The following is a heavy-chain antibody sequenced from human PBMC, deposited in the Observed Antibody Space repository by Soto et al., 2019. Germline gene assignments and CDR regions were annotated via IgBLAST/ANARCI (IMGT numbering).Heavy chain of an antibody. V-gene: IGHV5-51*01. CDR3: VATTVTTYNWFDP. J-gene: IGHJ5*02. Sequence: LKISCKGSGYSFTSYWIGWVRQMPGKGLEWMGIIYPGDSDTRYSPSFQGQVTISADKSISTAYLQWSSLKASDTAMYYCVATTVTTYNWFDPWGQGTLVTVSS. D-gene: IGHD4-17*01. CDR1: GYSFTSYW. CDR2: IYPGDSDT.